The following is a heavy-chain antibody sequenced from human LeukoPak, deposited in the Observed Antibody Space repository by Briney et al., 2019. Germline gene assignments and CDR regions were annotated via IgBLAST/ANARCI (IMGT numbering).Heavy chain of an antibody. CDR1: GYTFTSYA. CDR2: INAGNGNT. Sequence: GRSLRLSCAASGYTFTSYAMHWVRQAPGQRLEWMGWINAGNGNTKYSQKFQGRVTITRDTSASTAYMELSSLRSEDTAVYYCARDPRIAAAGTLGMDVWGQGTTVTVSS. D-gene: IGHD6-13*01. CDR3: ARDPRIAAAGTLGMDV. J-gene: IGHJ6*02. V-gene: IGHV1-3*01.